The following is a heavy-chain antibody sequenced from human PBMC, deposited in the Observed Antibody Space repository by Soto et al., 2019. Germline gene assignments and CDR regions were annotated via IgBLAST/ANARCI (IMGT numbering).Heavy chain of an antibody. Sequence: GESLKISCQGSGYSFTSYWIGWVRQRPGRGLEWMGRINPSDSYTTYSPSFQGHVTISTDKSFSTAYLQWSGLKASDTAMYYCARLGYCTGTSCYTFDSWGQGTLVTVSS. V-gene: IGHV5-10-1*01. J-gene: IGHJ4*02. CDR3: ARLGYCTGTSCYTFDS. D-gene: IGHD2-2*02. CDR2: INPSDSYT. CDR1: GYSFTSYW.